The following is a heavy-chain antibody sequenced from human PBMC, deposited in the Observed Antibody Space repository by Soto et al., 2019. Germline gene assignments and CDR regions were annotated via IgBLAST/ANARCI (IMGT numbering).Heavy chain of an antibody. CDR2: ISYDGSNK. J-gene: IGHJ6*02. CDR3: ARDSRYDILTGYLRGYTYGMDV. D-gene: IGHD3-9*01. CDR1: GFTFSSYA. Sequence: QVQLVESGGGVVQPGRSLRLSCAASGFTFSSYAMHWVHQAPGKGLEWVAVISYDGSNKYYADSVKGRFTISRDNSKNTLYLQMNSLRAEDTAVYYCARDSRYDILTGYLRGYTYGMDVWGQGTTVTVSS. V-gene: IGHV3-30-3*01.